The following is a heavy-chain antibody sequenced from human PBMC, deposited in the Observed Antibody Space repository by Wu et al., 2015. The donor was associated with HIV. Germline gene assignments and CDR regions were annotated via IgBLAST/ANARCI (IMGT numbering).Heavy chain of an antibody. J-gene: IGHJ3*02. D-gene: IGHD3-22*01. CDR2: FDPEDGET. CDR3: ATDRRGGYYSGSANRFDI. CDR1: GYTLTELS. Sequence: QVQLVQSGAEGKKPGASVKVSCKVSGYTLTELSMHWVRQAPGKGLEWMGGFDPEDGETIYAQKFQGRVTMTEDTSTDTAYMELSSLRSEDTAVYYCATDRRGGYYSGSANRFDIWGQGTMVTVSS. V-gene: IGHV1-24*01.